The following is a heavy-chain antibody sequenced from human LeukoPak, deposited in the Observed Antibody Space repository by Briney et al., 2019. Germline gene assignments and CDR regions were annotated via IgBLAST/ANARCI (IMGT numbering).Heavy chain of an antibody. J-gene: IGHJ4*02. CDR3: AKDRDIVVVPAATDYYFDY. CDR2: ISGSGDST. D-gene: IGHD2-2*01. CDR1: GFTFSSSA. Sequence: GGSLSLSCAASGFTFSSSAMSWVRQAPGKGLEWVSAISGSGDSTYYADSVKGRFTISRDNSKNTLYLQMNSLRAEDTAIYYCAKDRDIVVVPAATDYYFDYWGQGTLVTVSS. V-gene: IGHV3-23*01.